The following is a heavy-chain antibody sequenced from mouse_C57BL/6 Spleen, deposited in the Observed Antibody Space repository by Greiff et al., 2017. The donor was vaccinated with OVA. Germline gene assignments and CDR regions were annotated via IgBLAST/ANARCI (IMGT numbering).Heavy chain of an antibody. CDR1: GFTFSSYT. D-gene: IGHD1-1*01. J-gene: IGHJ1*03. Sequence: EVKLVESGGGLVKPGGSLKLSCAASGFTFSSYTMSWVRQTPEKRLEWVATISGGGGNTYYPDSVKGRFTISRDNAKNTLYLQMSSLRSEDTALYYCARAFITTVVATDWYFDVWGTGTTVTVSS. V-gene: IGHV5-9*01. CDR3: ARAFITTVVATDWYFDV. CDR2: ISGGGGNT.